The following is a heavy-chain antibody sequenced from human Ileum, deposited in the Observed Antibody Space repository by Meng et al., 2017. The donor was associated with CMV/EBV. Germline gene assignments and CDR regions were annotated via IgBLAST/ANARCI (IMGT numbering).Heavy chain of an antibody. Sequence: HLPLQGSGPGPVKPSETLSLTCTVSGDSLSSNSHYWGWFRLPPGKGLEFIASMYYSGSTYYNPSLKSRTTISLDTSKNQFSLNLTSVTAADTAVYYCVRVVIAAGTDWFDPWGQGTLVTVSS. CDR1: GDSLSSNSHY. CDR3: VRVVIAAGTDWFDP. D-gene: IGHD6-13*01. J-gene: IGHJ5*02. CDR2: MYYSGST. V-gene: IGHV4-39*02.